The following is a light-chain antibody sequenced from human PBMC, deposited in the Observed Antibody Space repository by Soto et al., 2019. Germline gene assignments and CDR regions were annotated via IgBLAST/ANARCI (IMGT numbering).Light chain of an antibody. CDR1: QSLVHSDGIAY. CDR2: KVS. J-gene: IGKJ1*01. Sequence: DFVVTQSPLSLPVTLGQPASISCRSNQSLVHSDGIAYFSWFQQRPGRSPRRLIYKVSNRDSGVPDRFSGSGSGTDFTLKISGVEAEDVGVYYCLQGTHWPWTLGQGTKVDIK. V-gene: IGKV2-30*02. CDR3: LQGTHWPWT.